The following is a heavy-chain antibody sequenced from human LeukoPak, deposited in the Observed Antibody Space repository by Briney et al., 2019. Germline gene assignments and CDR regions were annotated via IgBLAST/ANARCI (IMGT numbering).Heavy chain of an antibody. D-gene: IGHD3-10*01. CDR2: ISGSGGST. J-gene: IGHJ5*02. Sequence: GGSLRLSCAASGFTFSSYAMSWVRQAPGKGLEWVSAISGSGGSTYYADSVKGRFTISRDNSKNTLYLQMNSLRAEDTAVYYCARDGKGSYGSGSYYKGWFDPWGQGTLVTVSS. CDR3: ARDGKGSYGSGSYYKGWFDP. CDR1: GFTFSSYA. V-gene: IGHV3-23*01.